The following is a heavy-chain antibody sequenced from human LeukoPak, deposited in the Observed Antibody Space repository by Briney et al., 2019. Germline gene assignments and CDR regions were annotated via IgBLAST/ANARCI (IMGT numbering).Heavy chain of an antibody. CDR2: ITGNAGST. CDR3: AKDKVKTAFGRGENFDF. CDR1: GFAFSDYA. D-gene: IGHD4-17*01. V-gene: IGHV3-23*01. Sequence: PGGSLRLSCAASGFAFSDYAMTWVRQAPGKGLEWVSVITGNAGSTYYADSVRGRFTISRDNSKNTLFLQMNSLRAEDTAVYYCAKDKVKTAFGRGENFDFWGQGTLVTVSS. J-gene: IGHJ4*02.